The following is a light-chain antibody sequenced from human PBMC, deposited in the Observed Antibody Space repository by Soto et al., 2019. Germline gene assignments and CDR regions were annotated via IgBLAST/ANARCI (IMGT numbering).Light chain of an antibody. CDR1: QSVSRSY. V-gene: IGKV3D-15*01. CDR3: QQYYDWPIT. J-gene: IGKJ5*01. CDR2: DAS. Sequence: EIVMTQSPTTLSVSPGDRATLSCRASQSVSRSYLGWYQQKPGQAPRLLIYDASNRATGIPARFSGSGSGTEFTLTISSLQSEDFAVYYCQQYYDWPITFGQGTRLEI.